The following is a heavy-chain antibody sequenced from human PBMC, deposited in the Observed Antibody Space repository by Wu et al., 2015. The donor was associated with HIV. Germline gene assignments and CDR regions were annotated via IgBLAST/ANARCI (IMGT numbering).Heavy chain of an antibody. Sequence: QVQLVQSETVVQKPGTSVRVSCRVSGYTFTSFNINWIRHVPGRGLEWMGWMNPKSGSAAFGLNFQGRVSMTRNSSLSIAYMELSGVTSDDSAIYYCCPGWVSVLTSAGLLEYFQHWGQGTRVVVSS. V-gene: IGHV1-8*02. CDR1: GYTFTSFN. D-gene: IGHD1-1*01. J-gene: IGHJ1*01. CDR2: MNPKSGSA. CDR3: CPGWVSVLTSAGLLEYFQH.